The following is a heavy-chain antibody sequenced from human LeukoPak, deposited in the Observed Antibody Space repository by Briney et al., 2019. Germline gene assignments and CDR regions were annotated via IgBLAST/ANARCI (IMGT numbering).Heavy chain of an antibody. J-gene: IGHJ4*02. CDR1: GCTFTSYD. D-gene: IGHD6-19*01. CDR3: ARGWKAVAGTKSDY. CDR2: MNPNSGNT. Sequence: ASVKVSCKASGCTFTSYDINWVRQATGQGLEWMGWMNPNSGNTGYAQKFQGRVTMTRNTSISTAYMELSSLRSEDTAVYYCARGWKAVAGTKSDYWGQGTLVTVSP. V-gene: IGHV1-8*01.